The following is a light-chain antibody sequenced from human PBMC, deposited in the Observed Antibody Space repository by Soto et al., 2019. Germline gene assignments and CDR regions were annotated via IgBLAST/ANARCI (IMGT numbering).Light chain of an antibody. CDR3: APWDDSLNGPV. V-gene: IGLV1-44*01. CDR2: ANN. J-gene: IGLJ3*02. Sequence: QSVLTQPPSASGTPGQRVTISCSGSSSNIGSNTVNWYQQLPGTAPKLLIYANNQRPSGVPDRFSGSKSGTSASLAISGLQSEYEADYYCAPWDDSLNGPVFGGGTKLTVL. CDR1: SSNIGSNT.